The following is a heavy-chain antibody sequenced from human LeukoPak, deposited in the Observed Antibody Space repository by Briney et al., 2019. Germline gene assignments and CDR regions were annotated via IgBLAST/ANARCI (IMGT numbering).Heavy chain of an antibody. Sequence: GGSLRLSCAASGFTFSSYAMGWVRQAPEKGLEWVSAITGSGYNTYYADSVKGRFTISRDSSKNTLYLQMNRLRAEDTAVYYCAKGRRDIGGSIESYGMDVWGQGTTVTVSS. CDR3: AKGRRDIGGSIESYGMDV. D-gene: IGHD5-12*01. CDR1: GFTFSSYA. J-gene: IGHJ6*02. CDR2: ITGSGYNT. V-gene: IGHV3-23*01.